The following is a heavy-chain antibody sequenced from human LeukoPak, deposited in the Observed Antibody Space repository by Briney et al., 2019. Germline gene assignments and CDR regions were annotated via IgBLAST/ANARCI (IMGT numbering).Heavy chain of an antibody. CDR3: ARENGSAANWYFDL. Sequence: GASVKVSCKASGYTFTGYYMHWVRQAPGQGLEWMGWINPNSGGTNYAQKFQGWVTMTRDTSISTAYMELSRLRSDDTAVYYCARENGSAANWYFDLWGRGTLVTVSS. D-gene: IGHD6-25*01. CDR1: GYTFTGYY. CDR2: INPNSGGT. J-gene: IGHJ2*01. V-gene: IGHV1-2*04.